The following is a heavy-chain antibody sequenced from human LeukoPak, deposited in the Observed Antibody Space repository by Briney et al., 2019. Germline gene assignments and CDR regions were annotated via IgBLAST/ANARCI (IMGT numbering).Heavy chain of an antibody. V-gene: IGHV3-48*03. J-gene: IGHJ4*02. CDR3: ARDSPYYYDSSGLDY. CDR2: ISGSGSTI. Sequence: GGSLRLSCAASEFIFRSYEMNWVRQAPGKGLEWVSYISGSGSTIYYADSVKGRLTIYRDHAKNSLYLQMNSMRAEDTAVYYCARDSPYYYDSSGLDYWGQGTLVTVSS. D-gene: IGHD3-22*01. CDR1: EFIFRSYE.